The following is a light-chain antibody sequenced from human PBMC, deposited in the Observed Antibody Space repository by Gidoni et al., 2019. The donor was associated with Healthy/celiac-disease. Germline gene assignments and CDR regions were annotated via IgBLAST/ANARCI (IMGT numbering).Light chain of an antibody. CDR3: QQLSSSPLA. CDR2: AAS. J-gene: IGKJ3*01. V-gene: IGKV1-9*01. CDR1: QGICSY. Sequence: DIQLTQSPSFLSASVGDRVTITCRASQGICSYLAWYQQKPGKAPKLLIYAASTLQGGVPPRFSGSGSGTGFTLTISSLQPEDLATYSCQQLSSSPLAFGPGTKVDIK.